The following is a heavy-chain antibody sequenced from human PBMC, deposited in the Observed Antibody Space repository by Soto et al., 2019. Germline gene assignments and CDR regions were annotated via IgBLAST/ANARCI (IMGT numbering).Heavy chain of an antibody. CDR1: GGTFSNYG. D-gene: IGHD3-22*01. CDR3: ARDGTLYDSSAYYYLY. J-gene: IGHJ4*02. CDR2: IIPIFGTA. V-gene: IGHV1-69*13. Sequence: SVKVSCKASGGTFSNYGVNWVRQAPGQGLEWMGGIIPIFGTAKYAQKFQGRVTITADDSTRTAYMELSSLRSEDTAVYYCARDGTLYDSSAYYYLYWGQGALVTVSS.